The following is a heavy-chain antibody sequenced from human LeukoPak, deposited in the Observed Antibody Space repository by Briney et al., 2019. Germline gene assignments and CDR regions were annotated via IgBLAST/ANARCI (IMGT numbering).Heavy chain of an antibody. CDR1: GFTFSSYA. J-gene: IGHJ2*01. Sequence: GGSLRLSCAASGFTFSSYAMSWVRQAPGKGLVWVSRIKTDGSIATYRDSVKGRFTISRDNAKNTVYLQMNSLRAEDTALYHCARAKTGNWYFDLWGRGTLVTVSS. D-gene: IGHD3-10*01. V-gene: IGHV3-74*01. CDR3: ARAKTGNWYFDL. CDR2: IKTDGSIA.